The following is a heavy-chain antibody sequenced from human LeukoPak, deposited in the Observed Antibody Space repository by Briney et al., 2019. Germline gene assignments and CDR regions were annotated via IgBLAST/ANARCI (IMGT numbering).Heavy chain of an antibody. CDR2: ISYDGSNK. D-gene: IGHD3-16*01. Sequence: GGSLRLSCAASGFTFSNYAMAWVRQAPGKGLEWVAVISYDGSNKYYADSVKGRFTISRDNSKNTLYLQMNSLRAEDTAVYYCAKDRAATLRYYYGMDVWGQGTTVTVSS. CDR1: GFTFSNYA. V-gene: IGHV3-30*18. CDR3: AKDRAATLRYYYGMDV. J-gene: IGHJ6*02.